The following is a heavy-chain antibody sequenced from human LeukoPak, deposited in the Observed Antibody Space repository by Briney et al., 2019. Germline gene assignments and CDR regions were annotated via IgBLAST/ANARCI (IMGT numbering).Heavy chain of an antibody. Sequence: GGSLRLSCAASGFTFSSYEMNWVRQAPGKGLEGVSYISSSGSTIYYADSVKGRFTISRDNAKNSLYLQMNSLRAEDTAVYYCARVEQEMATMDFDYWGQGTLVTVSS. V-gene: IGHV3-48*03. CDR2: ISSSGSTI. D-gene: IGHD5-24*01. CDR3: ARVEQEMATMDFDY. J-gene: IGHJ4*02. CDR1: GFTFSSYE.